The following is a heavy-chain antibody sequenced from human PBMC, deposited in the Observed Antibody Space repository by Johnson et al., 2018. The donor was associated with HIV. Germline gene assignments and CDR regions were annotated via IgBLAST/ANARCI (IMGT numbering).Heavy chain of an antibody. D-gene: IGHD2-2*01. CDR2: ISYDGSTK. J-gene: IGHJ3*01. Sequence: QVQLVESGGGVVQPGRSLRLSCAASGFTFSSYAMHWVRQAPGKGLEWVAVISYDGSTKYYADSVKGRFPISRDTSNKQLYLQMNSLRAEDTAAYYCASAIPGRSSLDGFDFWGQGTMVTVSS. CDR1: GFTFSSYA. V-gene: IGHV3-30-3*01. CDR3: ASAIPGRSSLDGFDF.